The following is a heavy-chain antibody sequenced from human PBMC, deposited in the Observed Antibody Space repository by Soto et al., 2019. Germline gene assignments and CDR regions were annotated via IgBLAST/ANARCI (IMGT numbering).Heavy chain of an antibody. Sequence: SETLSLTSTVSGGSISSSSYYWGWIRQPPGKGLEWIGSIHYSGSTYYNPSLKSRVTISVDRSKNQFSLNLSSVTAADTAVYYCARDQNGSGNYYTRYFDYWGQGTLVTVSS. D-gene: IGHD3-10*01. V-gene: IGHV4-39*07. CDR1: GGSISSSSYY. CDR3: ARDQNGSGNYYTRYFDY. J-gene: IGHJ4*02. CDR2: IHYSGST.